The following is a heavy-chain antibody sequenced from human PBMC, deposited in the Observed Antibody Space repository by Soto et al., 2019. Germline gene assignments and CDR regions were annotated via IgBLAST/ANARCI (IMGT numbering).Heavy chain of an antibody. CDR1: GYTFTSYY. V-gene: IGHV1-46*01. CDR2: INPSGGST. Sequence: ASVKVSCKASGYTFTSYYMHWVRQAPGQGLEWMGIINPSGGSTSYAQKFQGRVTMTRDTSTSTVYMELSSLRSEDTAVYYRASLYCTNGVCSPRYYGMDVWGQGTTVTVSS. J-gene: IGHJ6*02. CDR3: ASLYCTNGVCSPRYYGMDV. D-gene: IGHD2-8*01.